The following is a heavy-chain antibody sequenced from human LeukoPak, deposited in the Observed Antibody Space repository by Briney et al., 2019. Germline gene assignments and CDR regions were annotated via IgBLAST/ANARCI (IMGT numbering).Heavy chain of an antibody. Sequence: ASVKVSCKVSGYTLTELSMHWVRQAPGKGLEWMGGFDLEDGETIYAQKFQGRVTMTEDTSTDTAYMELSSLRSEDTAVYYCATDLSGYSYGYAFDYWGQGTLVTVSS. CDR3: ATDLSGYSYGYAFDY. D-gene: IGHD5-18*01. CDR1: GYTLTELS. CDR2: FDLEDGET. J-gene: IGHJ4*02. V-gene: IGHV1-24*01.